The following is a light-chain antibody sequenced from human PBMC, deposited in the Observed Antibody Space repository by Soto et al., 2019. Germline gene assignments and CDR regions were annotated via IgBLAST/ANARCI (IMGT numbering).Light chain of an antibody. CDR3: QQYSSHST. V-gene: IGKV1-5*03. J-gene: IGKJ1*01. CDR1: QSTNSY. CDR2: QAS. Sequence: DIQMTQSHSTLSASVGDRVTITCRASQSTNSYLAWYQQKPGKAPKLLIYQASSLENGVPSRFSGSGSGTEFSLTISSLPPDDFATYYYQQYSSHSTFCQGTKVDI.